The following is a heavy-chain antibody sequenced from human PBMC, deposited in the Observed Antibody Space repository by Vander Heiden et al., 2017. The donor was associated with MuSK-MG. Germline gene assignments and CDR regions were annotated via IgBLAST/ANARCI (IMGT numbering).Heavy chain of an antibody. J-gene: IGHJ4*02. V-gene: IGHV6-1*01. CDR3: ASGRIYTSTWRFHS. CDR2: TYFRSKWYN. CDR1: GDSLSSNAAT. D-gene: IGHD6-13*01. Sequence: LPLTCAISGDSLSSNAATWYWIRQPPSRGLEWLGRTYFRSKWYNDYAVSVISRITINPDTSKNQFSLQLKSVTPEDTAVYYCASGRIYTSTWRFHSWGQGTLVTVPS.